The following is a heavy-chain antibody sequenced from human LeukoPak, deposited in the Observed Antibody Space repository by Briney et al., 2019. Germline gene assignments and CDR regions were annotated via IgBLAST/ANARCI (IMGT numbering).Heavy chain of an antibody. J-gene: IGHJ4*02. Sequence: SETLSLTCSVSNGAVKNYYWTWIRQPPGQGLEWVGNFLYSGTTTYKPSLDNRLTLSMDTSTNTVSLRLRSVTAADTAVYYCATLVYSGRSYHFDTWGQGTLVTVSS. D-gene: IGHD5-18*01. V-gene: IGHV4-59*02. CDR3: ATLVYSGRSYHFDT. CDR2: FLYSGTT. CDR1: NGAVKNYY.